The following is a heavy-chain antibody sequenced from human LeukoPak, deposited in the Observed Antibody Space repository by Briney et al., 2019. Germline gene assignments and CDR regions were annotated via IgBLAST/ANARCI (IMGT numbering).Heavy chain of an antibody. Sequence: GGSLRLSCAASGFTFSSYAVYWVRQAPGKGLEWVAVISYDGSNKYYADSVKGRFTISRDNSKNTLYLQMNSLRAEDTAVYYCARQNDFYQIDYWGQGTLVTVSS. CDR2: ISYDGSNK. CDR1: GFTFSSYA. J-gene: IGHJ4*02. D-gene: IGHD2-21*02. CDR3: ARQNDFYQIDY. V-gene: IGHV3-30-3*01.